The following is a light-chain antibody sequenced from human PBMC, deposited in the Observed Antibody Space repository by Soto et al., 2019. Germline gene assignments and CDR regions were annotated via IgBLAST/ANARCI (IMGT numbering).Light chain of an antibody. CDR2: DAS. CDR1: QSINNY. V-gene: IGKV3-11*01. J-gene: IGKJ2*01. CDR3: QQRAGWPYT. Sequence: DIVLTQSPGTLSLSPGERVTLSCRASQSINNYLAWYQQKPGQAPRLLIYDASNRATGIPSRFSGRGSGTDFTLRISGLEPEDFATYYCQQRAGWPYTFGQGTRREIK.